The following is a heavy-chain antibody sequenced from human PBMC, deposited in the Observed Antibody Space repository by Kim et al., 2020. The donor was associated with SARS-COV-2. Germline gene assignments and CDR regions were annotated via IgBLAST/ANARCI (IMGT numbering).Heavy chain of an antibody. V-gene: IGHV4-34*01. CDR2: INHSGST. CDR3: ASFNYYGSGTYPIYVQR. Sequence: SETLSLTCAVYGGSFSGYYLSWIRQPPEKGLEWIGEINHSGSTNYNPSLKSRVTISVDTSKSQFSLKLTSVTAADTAVYYCASFNYYGSGTYPIYVQRWGQGTLVTVSS. J-gene: IGHJ1*01. CDR1: GGSFSGYY. D-gene: IGHD3-10*01.